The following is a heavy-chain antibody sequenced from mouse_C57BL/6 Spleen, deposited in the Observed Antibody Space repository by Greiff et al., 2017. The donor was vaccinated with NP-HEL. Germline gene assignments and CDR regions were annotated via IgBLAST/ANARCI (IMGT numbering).Heavy chain of an antibody. CDR1: GFTFSSYA. CDR3: ARDRGLYDYDERTDAMDY. J-gene: IGHJ4*01. CDR2: ISDGGSYT. V-gene: IGHV5-4*01. Sequence: EVQLVESGGGLVKPGGSLKLSCAASGFTFSSYAMSWVRQTPEKRLEWVATISDGGSYTYYPDNAKNNLYLQMSHLKSEDTAMYYCARDRGLYDYDERTDAMDYWGQGTSVTVSS. D-gene: IGHD2-4*01.